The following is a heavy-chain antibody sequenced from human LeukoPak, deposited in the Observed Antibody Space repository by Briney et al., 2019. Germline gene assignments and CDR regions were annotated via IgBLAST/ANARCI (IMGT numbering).Heavy chain of an antibody. Sequence: GGSLRLSCAASGFTFSDYYMSWIRQAPGKGLEWVSYISSSGNTIYYADSVKGRFTISRDNAKNSLYLQMNSLRAEDTAVYYCARRAWELPPHHFDYWGQGTLVTVSS. CDR1: GFTFSDYY. V-gene: IGHV3-11*01. CDR2: ISSSGNTI. J-gene: IGHJ4*02. CDR3: ARRAWELPPHHFDY. D-gene: IGHD1-26*01.